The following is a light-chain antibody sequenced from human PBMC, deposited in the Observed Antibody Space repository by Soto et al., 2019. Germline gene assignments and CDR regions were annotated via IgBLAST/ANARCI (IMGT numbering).Light chain of an antibody. Sequence: DIQMTQSPSVLSASVGDRVPITCRASQAISNYLNWYQQKPGKAPNLLIYAASNLQSGVPSRFSGSGSGTDFTLTISSLQPEDFATYYCQQSYSTPPGTFGQGTKVDIK. CDR3: QQSYSTPPGT. J-gene: IGKJ1*01. V-gene: IGKV1-39*01. CDR1: QAISNY. CDR2: AAS.